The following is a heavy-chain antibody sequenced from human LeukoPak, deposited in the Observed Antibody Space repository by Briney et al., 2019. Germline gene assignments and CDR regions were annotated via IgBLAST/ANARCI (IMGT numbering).Heavy chain of an antibody. V-gene: IGHV3-21*01. Sequence: GGSLRLSCAASGFTFSSDSMNWVRQAPGKGLEWVSFIRSSSSDIYYADSVKGRFTISRDNAKNSLYLQMDSLRAEDTAVYYSATVRSGSLDYWGQGTLVTVSS. D-gene: IGHD1-26*01. CDR1: GFTFSSDS. CDR2: IRSSSSDI. J-gene: IGHJ4*02. CDR3: ATVRSGSLDY.